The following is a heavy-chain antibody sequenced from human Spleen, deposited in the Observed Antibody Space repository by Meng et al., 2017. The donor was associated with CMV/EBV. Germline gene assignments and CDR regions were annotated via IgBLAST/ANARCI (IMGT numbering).Heavy chain of an antibody. D-gene: IGHD3-10*01. CDR1: GFTFSSYW. CDR2: IKQDGSEK. Sequence: GESLKISCAASGFTFSSYWMSWVRQAPGKGLEWVANIKQDGSEKYYVDSVKGRFTISRDNAKNSLYLQMNSLRAEDTAVYYCARDRRYYGSGSVGWFDPWGQGTLVTVS. CDR3: ARDRRYYGSGSVGWFDP. J-gene: IGHJ5*02. V-gene: IGHV3-7*01.